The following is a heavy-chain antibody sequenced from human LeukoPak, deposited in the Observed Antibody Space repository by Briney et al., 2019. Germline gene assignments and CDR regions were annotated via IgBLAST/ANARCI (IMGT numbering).Heavy chain of an antibody. CDR3: ARAPRRSSQYYSVKGVFGY. CDR1: GGSFSGYY. CDR2: INHSGST. Sequence: SETLALTCAVYGGSFSGYYWSWIRQPPGKGLEWIGEINHSGSTNYNPSLKSRVTISVDTSKNQFSLKLSSVTAADTAVYYCARAPRRSSQYYSVKGVFGYWGQGTLVTVSS. J-gene: IGHJ4*02. D-gene: IGHD3-10*02. V-gene: IGHV4-34*01.